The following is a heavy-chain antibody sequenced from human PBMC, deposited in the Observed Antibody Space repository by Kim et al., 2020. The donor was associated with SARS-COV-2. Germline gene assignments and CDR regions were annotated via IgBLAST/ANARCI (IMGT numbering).Heavy chain of an antibody. J-gene: IGHJ5*02. V-gene: IGHV4-34*01. Sequence: SETLSLTCAVYGGSFSGYYWSWIRQPPGKGLEWIGEINHSGSTNYNPSLKSRVTISVDTSKNQFSLKLSSVTAADTAVYYCARGGVAAAAGPWGQGTLVTVSS. D-gene: IGHD6-13*01. CDR3: ARGGVAAAAGP. CDR1: GGSFSGYY. CDR2: INHSGST.